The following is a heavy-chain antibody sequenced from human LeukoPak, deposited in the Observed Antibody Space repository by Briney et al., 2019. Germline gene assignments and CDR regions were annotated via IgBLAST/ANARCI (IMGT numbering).Heavy chain of an antibody. V-gene: IGHV4-59*02. CDR1: GFTVSSNY. CDR2: IYYSGST. CDR3: ARVYCSGGSCYDGIIDY. D-gene: IGHD2-15*01. J-gene: IGHJ4*02. Sequence: GSLRLSCAASGFTVSSNYMSWVRQAPGKGLEWIGYIYYSGSTNYNPSLKSRVTISVDTSKNQFSLKLSSVTAADTAVYYCARVYCSGGSCYDGIIDYWGQGTLVTVSS.